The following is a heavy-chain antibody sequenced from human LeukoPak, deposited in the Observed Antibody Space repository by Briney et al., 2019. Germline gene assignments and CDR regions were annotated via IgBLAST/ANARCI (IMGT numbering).Heavy chain of an antibody. CDR3: ARTITMVRGVFDY. V-gene: IGHV5-51*01. CDR2: IYPGDSDT. Sequence: GESLKISCKGSGYSFTSYWIGWVRQMPGKGVEWMGIIYPGDSDTRYSPSFQGQVTISADKSISTAYLQWSSLTASDTAMYYCARTITMVRGVFDYWGQGTLVTVSS. CDR1: GYSFTSYW. D-gene: IGHD3-10*01. J-gene: IGHJ4*02.